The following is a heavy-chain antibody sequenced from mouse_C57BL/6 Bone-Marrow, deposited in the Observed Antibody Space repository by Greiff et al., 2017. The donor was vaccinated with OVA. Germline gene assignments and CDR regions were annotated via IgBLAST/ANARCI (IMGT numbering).Heavy chain of an antibody. CDR2: IYPRSGNT. CDR3: ARSPYYYGSTSWFAY. CDR1: GYTFTSYG. J-gene: IGHJ3*01. D-gene: IGHD1-1*01. V-gene: IGHV1-81*01. Sequence: QVQLQQSGAELARPGASVKLSCKASGYTFTSYGISWVKQRTGQGLEWIGEIYPRSGNTYYNEKFKGKATLTADKSSSTAYMVLRSLTSEDSAVYFCARSPYYYGSTSWFAYWGQGTLVTVSA.